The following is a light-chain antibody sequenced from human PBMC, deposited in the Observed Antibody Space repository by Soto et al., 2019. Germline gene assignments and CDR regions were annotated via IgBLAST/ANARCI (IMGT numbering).Light chain of an antibody. CDR3: CSYAGIYSYV. CDR1: ISHVGRFEY. Sequence: QSVLTQPRSVSGSPGQSFTISCTGTISHVGRFEYVSWYQQHPGEAPKVVVYDITKRPSGVPDRFSGYKSGNTASLTISGLQAEDEADYYCCSYAGIYSYVFGTGTKVTVL. J-gene: IGLJ1*01. CDR2: DIT. V-gene: IGLV2-11*01.